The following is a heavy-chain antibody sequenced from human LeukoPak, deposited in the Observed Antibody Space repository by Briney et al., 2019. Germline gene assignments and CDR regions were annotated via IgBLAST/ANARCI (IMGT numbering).Heavy chain of an antibody. V-gene: IGHV4-34*01. CDR1: GGSFSGYY. CDR3: AYAEGYCSGGSCYYYYGMDV. D-gene: IGHD2-15*01. Sequence: SETLSLTCAVYGGSFSGYYWSWIRQPPGKGLEWIGEINHSGSTNYNPSLKSRVTISVDTSKNQFSLKLSSVTAADTAAYYCAYAEGYCSGGSCYYYYGMDVWGQGTTVTVSS. CDR2: INHSGST. J-gene: IGHJ6*02.